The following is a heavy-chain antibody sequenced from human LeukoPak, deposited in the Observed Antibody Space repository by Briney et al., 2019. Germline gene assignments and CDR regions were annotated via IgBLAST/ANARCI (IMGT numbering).Heavy chain of an antibody. V-gene: IGHV3-30*18. J-gene: IGHJ4*02. CDR1: GFTFSSYG. CDR3: AKDVSGRYYYDSSGYSFDY. Sequence: GGSLRLSCAASGFTFSSYGMHWVRQAPDKGLEWVAVISYDGSNKYYADSVKGRFTISRDNSKNTLYLQMNSLRAEDTAVYYCAKDVSGRYYYDSSGYSFDYWGQGTLVTVSS. CDR2: ISYDGSNK. D-gene: IGHD3-22*01.